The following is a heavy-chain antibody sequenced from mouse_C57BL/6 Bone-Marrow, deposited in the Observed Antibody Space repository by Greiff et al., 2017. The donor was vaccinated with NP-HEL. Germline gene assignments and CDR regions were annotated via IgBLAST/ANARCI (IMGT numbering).Heavy chain of an antibody. V-gene: IGHV3-6*01. CDR1: GYSIPSGYY. CDR3: AWYPFAY. CDR2: ISYDGSN. Sequence: EVKLVESGPGLVKPSQSLSLTCSVTGYSIPSGYYWNWIRQFPGNKLEWMGYISYDGSNNSNPSLKNRISITRDTSKNQFFLKLNSVTTEDTATYYCAWYPFAYWGQGTLVTVSA. J-gene: IGHJ3*01. D-gene: IGHD1-1*02.